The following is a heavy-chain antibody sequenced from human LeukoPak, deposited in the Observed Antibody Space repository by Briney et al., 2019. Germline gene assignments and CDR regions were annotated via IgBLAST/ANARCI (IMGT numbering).Heavy chain of an antibody. J-gene: IGHJ4*02. Sequence: SETLSLTCTVSGGSISNSSYYWGWIRQPPRKGLEWIGSIYYSGSTYYNPSLKSRVTISVDTSKNQFSLKLSSVTAADTAVYYCARRGAAAGSYYFDYWGQGTLVTVSS. CDR1: GGSISNSSYY. V-gene: IGHV4-39*01. D-gene: IGHD6-13*01. CDR3: ARRGAAAGSYYFDY. CDR2: IYYSGST.